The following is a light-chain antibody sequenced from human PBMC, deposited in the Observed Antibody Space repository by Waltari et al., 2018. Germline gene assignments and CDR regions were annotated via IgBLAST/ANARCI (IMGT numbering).Light chain of an antibody. J-gene: IGLJ2*01. V-gene: IGLV2-14*01. Sequence: QSALTQPASVSGSPGQSITISCTGTSRDVGSYNYVSWYQQHPGKAPKLMIYEVSNRPSGLSDRFSGSRSGNAASLTISELQAEDEADYYCSAYAGNDVVIFGGGTKLTVL. CDR2: EVS. CDR3: SAYAGNDVVI. CDR1: SRDVGSYNY.